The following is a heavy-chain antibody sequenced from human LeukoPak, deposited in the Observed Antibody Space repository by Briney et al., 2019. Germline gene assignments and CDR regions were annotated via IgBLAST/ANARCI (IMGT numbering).Heavy chain of an antibody. Sequence: PGGSLRLSCAASGFTFSNNWIHWVRQAPGKGLVWVSRINSDGRTTTYADSVKGRFTISRDNAKNTLYLQVSSLRAEDTAVYCCAKGGRITAVLPFDYWGQGTLVTVSS. D-gene: IGHD6-13*01. CDR2: INSDGRTT. V-gene: IGHV3-74*01. CDR1: GFTFSNNW. CDR3: AKGGRITAVLPFDY. J-gene: IGHJ4*02.